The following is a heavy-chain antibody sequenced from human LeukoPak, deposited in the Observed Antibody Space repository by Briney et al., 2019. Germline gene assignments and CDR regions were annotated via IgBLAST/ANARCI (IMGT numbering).Heavy chain of an antibody. Sequence: ASVKVSCKASGYTFTGYYMHWVRQAPGQGLEWMGWINPNSGGTNYAQKFQGRVTMTRDTSISTAYMELGRLRSDDTAVYYCARDREVVPAAIGYWGQGTLVTVSS. CDR1: GYTFTGYY. CDR2: INPNSGGT. CDR3: ARDREVVPAAIGY. D-gene: IGHD2-2*02. J-gene: IGHJ4*02. V-gene: IGHV1-2*02.